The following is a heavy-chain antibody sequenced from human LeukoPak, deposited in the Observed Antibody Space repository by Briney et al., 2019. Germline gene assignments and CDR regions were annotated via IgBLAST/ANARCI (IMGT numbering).Heavy chain of an antibody. CDR1: GFTFSSYA. D-gene: IGHD4-17*01. J-gene: IGHJ4*02. CDR3: AKGCFKRTVTVDY. CDR2: ISGSGGST. Sequence: GASLRLSCAASGFTFSSYAMSWVRQAPGKGLEWVSAISGSGGSTYYADFVKGRFTISRDNSKNTLYLQMNSLRAEDTAVYYCAKGCFKRTVTVDYWGQGTLVTVSS. V-gene: IGHV3-23*01.